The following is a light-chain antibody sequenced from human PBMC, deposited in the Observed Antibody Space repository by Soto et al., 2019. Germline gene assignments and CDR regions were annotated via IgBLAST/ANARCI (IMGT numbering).Light chain of an antibody. CDR1: QSVSSSY. J-gene: IGKJ3*01. V-gene: IGKV3-20*01. Sequence: EIVLTQSPGTLSLSPGERATLSCRASQSVSSSYLAWYQQKPGQAPRLLIYGASSRATGIRDRFSGSGSGTDFTLTISSLEPEDFAVYVCQHYGSSPGLFTFGPGTKVDIK. CDR3: QHYGSSPGLFT. CDR2: GAS.